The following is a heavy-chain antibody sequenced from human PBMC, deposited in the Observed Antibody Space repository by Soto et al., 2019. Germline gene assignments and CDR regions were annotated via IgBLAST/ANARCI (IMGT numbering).Heavy chain of an antibody. CDR1: VDSISSGGHS. Sequence: LXLTCAVSVDSISSGGHSWNWLRQPPGKGLEWIGYIYHSGNTYFNPTLKSRVTMSVDTSKNQISLTLSSVTAADAAIYYCARDRDGYDSGYFDSWGHGTLVTVSS. D-gene: IGHD5-12*01. J-gene: IGHJ4*01. CDR3: ARDRDGYDSGYFDS. CDR2: IYHSGNT. V-gene: IGHV4-30-2*01.